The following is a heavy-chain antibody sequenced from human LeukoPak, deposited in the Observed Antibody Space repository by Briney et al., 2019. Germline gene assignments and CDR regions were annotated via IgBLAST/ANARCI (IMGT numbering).Heavy chain of an antibody. CDR1: GFTFSSYA. J-gene: IGHJ4*02. CDR2: ISYDGSNK. D-gene: IGHD1-26*01. Sequence: TGGSLRLSCAASGFTFSSYAMHWVRQAPGKGLEWVAVISYDGSNKYYADSVKGRFTISRDNSKNTLYLQMNSLRAEDTAVYYCARDFSRVGATAFDYWGQGTLVTVSS. V-gene: IGHV3-30-3*01. CDR3: ARDFSRVGATAFDY.